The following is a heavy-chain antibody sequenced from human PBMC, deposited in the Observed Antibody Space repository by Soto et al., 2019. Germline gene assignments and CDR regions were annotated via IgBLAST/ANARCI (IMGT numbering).Heavy chain of an antibody. J-gene: IGHJ6*02. Sequence: GGSLRLSCAASGFTFSSYGMHWVRQAPGKGLEWVAVISYDGSNKYYADAVKGRFTISRDNSKSTLYLQMNSLRAEDTAVYYCGKGRSYYYYYGVDVWGQGTTVTLSS. CDR3: GKGRSYYYYYGVDV. CDR2: ISYDGSNK. V-gene: IGHV3-30*18. CDR1: GFTFSSYG. D-gene: IGHD1-26*01.